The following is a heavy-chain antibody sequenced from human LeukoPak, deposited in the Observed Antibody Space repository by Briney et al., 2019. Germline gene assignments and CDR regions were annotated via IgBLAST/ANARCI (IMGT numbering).Heavy chain of an antibody. V-gene: IGHV4-39*07. CDR3: ARAFWGSGIDY. J-gene: IGHJ4*02. D-gene: IGHD3-16*01. Sequence: SETLSLTCTVSGGSISSSSYYWGWIRQPPGKGLEWIGSIYYSGSTYYNPSLKSRVTISVDTSKNQFSLKLSPVTAADTAVYYCARAFWGSGIDYWGQGTLVTVSS. CDR2: IYYSGST. CDR1: GGSISSSSYY.